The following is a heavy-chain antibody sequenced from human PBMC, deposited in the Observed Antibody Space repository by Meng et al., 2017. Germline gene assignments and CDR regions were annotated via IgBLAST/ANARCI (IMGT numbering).Heavy chain of an antibody. V-gene: IGHV3-33*01. D-gene: IGHD6-19*01. CDR3: ARETPVTGCPSGY. CDR2: IWYDGSNK. CDR1: GFTFSSYG. Sequence: QVALGGSGGGVVQPGRSLRLSCAASGFTFSSYGMHWVRQAPGKGLEWVAVIWYDGSNKYYADSVKGRFTISRDNSKNTLYLQMNSLRAEDTAVYYCARETPVTGCPSGYWGQGTLVTVSS. J-gene: IGHJ4*02.